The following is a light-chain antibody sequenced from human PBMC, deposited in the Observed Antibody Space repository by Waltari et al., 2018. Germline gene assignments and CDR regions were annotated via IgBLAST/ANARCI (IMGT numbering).Light chain of an antibody. Sequence: QSALTQPASVSGSPGQSITISCTGTSSDVGRSNYVSWYQQHPGKAPKLLIFEVTDRPSGVSNRFSGSKSGNTASLTISGLQAEDEADYYCSSYTRTTTLYVFGTGTKVTVL. CDR1: SSDVGRSNY. CDR3: SSYTRTTTLYV. V-gene: IGLV2-14*03. CDR2: EVT. J-gene: IGLJ1*01.